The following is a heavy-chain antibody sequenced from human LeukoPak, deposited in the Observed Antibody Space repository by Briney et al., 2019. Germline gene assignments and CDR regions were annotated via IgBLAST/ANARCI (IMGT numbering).Heavy chain of an antibody. V-gene: IGHV1-2*02. CDR3: ARRLIAAPAGFDP. Sequence: GASVKVSCKASGYTFTGYYMHWVRQAPGQGLEWMGWINPNSGGTNYAQKFQGRVTMTRDTSISTAYMELSRLRSDDTAVYYCARRLIAAPAGFDPWGQGTLVTVSS. J-gene: IGHJ5*02. CDR1: GYTFTGYY. D-gene: IGHD6-6*01. CDR2: INPNSGGT.